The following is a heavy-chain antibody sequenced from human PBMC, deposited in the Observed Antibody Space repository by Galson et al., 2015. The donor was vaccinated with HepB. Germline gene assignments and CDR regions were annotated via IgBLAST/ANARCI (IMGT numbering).Heavy chain of an antibody. J-gene: IGHJ4*02. Sequence: SLRLSCAASGFTFSSYTMNWVRQAPGKGLEWISYISTTSDNKFSADSVKGRFIISRDNAKNLLYLQMNSLRAEDTAVYYCTRIALSGSYWYFDYWGQGSL. CDR3: TRIALSGSYWYFDY. V-gene: IGHV3-48*01. CDR1: GFTFSSYT. CDR2: ISTTSDNK. D-gene: IGHD1-26*01.